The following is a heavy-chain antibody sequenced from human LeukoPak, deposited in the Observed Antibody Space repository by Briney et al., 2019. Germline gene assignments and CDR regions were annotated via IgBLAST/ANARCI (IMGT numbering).Heavy chain of an antibody. Sequence: GGSLRLSCAASGFTFSSYSMHWVRQAPGKGLEWVAFIRYDGSDKYYADSVKGRFTISRDNSKNTLYLQMNSLRAEDTAVYYCAKGPTMVRGAFDYWGQGTLVTVSS. CDR1: GFTFSSYS. D-gene: IGHD3-10*01. CDR2: IRYDGSDK. V-gene: IGHV3-30*02. J-gene: IGHJ4*02. CDR3: AKGPTMVRGAFDY.